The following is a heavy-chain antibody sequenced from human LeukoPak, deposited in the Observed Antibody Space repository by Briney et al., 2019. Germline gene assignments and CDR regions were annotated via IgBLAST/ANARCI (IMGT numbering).Heavy chain of an antibody. V-gene: IGHV5-51*01. CDR2: INPGDSDT. D-gene: IGHD3-22*01. J-gene: IGHJ4*02. Sequence: PGESLKISCKGSGYRFTSYWTGWVRQLPGKGLEGMGAINPGDSDTRYSPSFQGQVTISADKSISTAYLQWSSLKASDTAMYYCARRYYYDSSGYYYDYWGQGTLVTVSS. CDR3: ARRYYYDSSGYYYDY. CDR1: GYRFTSYW.